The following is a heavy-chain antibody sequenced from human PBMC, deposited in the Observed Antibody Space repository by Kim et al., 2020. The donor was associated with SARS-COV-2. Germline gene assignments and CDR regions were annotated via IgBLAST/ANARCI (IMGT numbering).Heavy chain of an antibody. CDR2: I. CDR3: ARDYSNLFDY. Sequence: IYYAESVKGRFTISRDNAKNSLYLQMTSLRAEDTAIYYCARDYSNLFDYWGQGTLVTVSS. J-gene: IGHJ4*02. D-gene: IGHD1-7*01. V-gene: IGHV3-48*03.